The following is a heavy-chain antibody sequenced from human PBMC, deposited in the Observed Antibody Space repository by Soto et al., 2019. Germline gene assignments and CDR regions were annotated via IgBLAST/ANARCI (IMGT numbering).Heavy chain of an antibody. J-gene: IGHJ6*03. Sequence: PSENLSLTCTVSGGSLSSFYWSWIPQPPGEGLEWIGYIYYSGSTNYNPSLKSRVTISVDTSKNQFSLKLSSVTAADTAVYYCARHYGDYSLYYYYYYMDVWGKGTTVTVSS. CDR2: IYYSGST. V-gene: IGHV4-59*08. D-gene: IGHD4-17*01. CDR3: ARHYGDYSLYYYYYYMDV. CDR1: GGSLSSFY.